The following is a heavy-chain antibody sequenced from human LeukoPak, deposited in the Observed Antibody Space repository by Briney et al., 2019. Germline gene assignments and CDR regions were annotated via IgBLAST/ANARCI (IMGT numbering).Heavy chain of an antibody. Sequence: PSETLSLTCTVSGGSISSSSYYWSWIRQPAGKGLEWIGRIYTSGSTNYNPSLESRVTMSVDTSKNQFSLKLSSVTAADTAVYYCARDPTVTPPYWYFDLWGRGTLVTVSS. D-gene: IGHD4-17*01. CDR1: GGSISSSSYY. CDR2: IYTSGST. V-gene: IGHV4-61*02. J-gene: IGHJ2*01. CDR3: ARDPTVTPPYWYFDL.